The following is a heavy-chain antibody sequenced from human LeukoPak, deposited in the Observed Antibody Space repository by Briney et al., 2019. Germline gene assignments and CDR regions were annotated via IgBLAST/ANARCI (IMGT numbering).Heavy chain of an antibody. D-gene: IGHD3-22*01. CDR1: GYTFTSYG. CDR2: ISAYNGNT. Sequence: ASVKVSCKASGYTFTSYGISWMRQAPGQGLEWMGWISAYNGNTNYAQKLQGRVTMTTDTSTSTAYMELRSLRSDDTAVYYCARENYYDSSVMPWGQGTLVTVSS. J-gene: IGHJ5*02. CDR3: ARENYYDSSVMP. V-gene: IGHV1-18*01.